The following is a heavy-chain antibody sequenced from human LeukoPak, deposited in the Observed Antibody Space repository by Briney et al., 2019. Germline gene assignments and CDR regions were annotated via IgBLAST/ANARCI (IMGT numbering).Heavy chain of an antibody. CDR2: ISSSSSYI. D-gene: IGHD2-2*01. J-gene: IGHJ4*02. Sequence: GGSLRLSCAASGFTFSSYSMNWVRQAPGKGLEWVSSISSSSSYIYYADSVKGRFTISRDNAKSSLYLQMNSLRAEDTAVYYCARDLGYCSSTSCYARYYFDYWGQGTLVTVSS. CDR1: GFTFSSYS. V-gene: IGHV3-21*01. CDR3: ARDLGYCSSTSCYARYYFDY.